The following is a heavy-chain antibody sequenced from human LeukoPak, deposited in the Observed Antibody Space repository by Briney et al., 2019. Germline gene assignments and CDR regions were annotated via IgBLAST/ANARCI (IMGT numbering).Heavy chain of an antibody. V-gene: IGHV3-72*01. CDR3: TRVATTYYFDY. Sequence: QSGGSLRLSCAASGFTFSDHYMDWVRQAPGKGLEWVGRSRNKANSYTTEYATSVKGRFTISRDESQNSMYLQMNNLKTEDTAVYYCTRVATTYYFDYWGQGTLVAVSS. CDR2: SRNKANSYTT. D-gene: IGHD5-12*01. J-gene: IGHJ4*02. CDR1: GFTFSDHY.